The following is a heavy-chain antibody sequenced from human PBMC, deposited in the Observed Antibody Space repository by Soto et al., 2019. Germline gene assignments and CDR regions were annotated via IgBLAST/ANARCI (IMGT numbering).Heavy chain of an antibody. V-gene: IGHV1-8*01. D-gene: IGHD2-2*01. CDR1: GYTFTSYD. J-gene: IGHJ6*02. CDR2: MNPNSGNT. Sequence: QVQLVQSGAEVKKPGASVKVSCKASGYTFTSYDINWVRQATGQGLEWMGWMNPNSGNTGYAQKFQGRVTMTRNTSLSNAYRELSSLRSEDTAVYYCARGKSWDALVPAAYNYYYYYGMDVWGQGTTVTVSS. CDR3: ARGKSWDALVPAAYNYYYYYGMDV.